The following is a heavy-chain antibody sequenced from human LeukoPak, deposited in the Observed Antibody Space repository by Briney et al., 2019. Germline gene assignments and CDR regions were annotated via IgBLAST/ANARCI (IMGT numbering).Heavy chain of an antibody. V-gene: IGHV1-2*06. CDR2: INPNSGGT. J-gene: IGHJ4*02. CDR3: ARGDTTSGSGFDY. CDR1: GYTFTGYY. Sequence: ASVKVSCKASGYTFTGYYMHWVRQTPGQGLEWMGRINPNSGGTNYAQKFQGRVTMTRDTSISTAYMELSRVRSDDTAVYYGARGDTTSGSGFDYWGQGSLVTVSS. D-gene: IGHD3-10*01.